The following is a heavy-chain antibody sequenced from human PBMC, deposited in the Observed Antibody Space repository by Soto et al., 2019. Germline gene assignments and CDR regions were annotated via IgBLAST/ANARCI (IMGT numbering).Heavy chain of an antibody. CDR2: ISAYNGNT. D-gene: IGHD3-9*01. CDR3: ARIRDLRFFDWLYFDY. Sequence: VASVKVSCKASGYIFTNYYIHWVRQAPGQGLEWMGWISAYNGNTNYAQKFQGRVTMTTDTSTTTAYMELRSLRSDDTAVFYCARIRDLRFFDWLYFDYWGQGTLVTVSS. V-gene: IGHV1-18*04. J-gene: IGHJ4*02. CDR1: GYIFTNYY.